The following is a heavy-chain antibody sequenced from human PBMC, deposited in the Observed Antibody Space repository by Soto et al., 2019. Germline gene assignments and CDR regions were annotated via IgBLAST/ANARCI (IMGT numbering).Heavy chain of an antibody. V-gene: IGHV3-48*02. CDR1: GFTFRNYN. CDR3: ARVRAVAPVLGY. J-gene: IGHJ4*02. D-gene: IGHD3-10*01. Sequence: EVHLVESGGGLVQPGGSLRLSCAASGFTFRNYNMNWVRQVPGKGLEWVSYISSTTNNIFYADSVKGRFTISRDNAESALYLQMNNLTDADTAVYYCARVRAVAPVLGYWGQGILVTVSS. CDR2: ISSTTNNI.